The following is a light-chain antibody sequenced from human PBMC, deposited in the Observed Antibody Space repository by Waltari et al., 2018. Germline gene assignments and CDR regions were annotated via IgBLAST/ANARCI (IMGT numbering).Light chain of an antibody. CDR1: QSVSRA. Sequence: EIVLTQSPGPLSFSPGERVTLSCRSSQSVSRALAWSQPNPGQAPSLLIYAASSWCTGNPDRCSGSGCGTDFRLTVRGLETEDSAGYECQHYVRLPVTFGQGNKVESK. CDR2: AAS. CDR3: QHYVRLPVT. J-gene: IGKJ1*01. V-gene: IGKV3-20*01.